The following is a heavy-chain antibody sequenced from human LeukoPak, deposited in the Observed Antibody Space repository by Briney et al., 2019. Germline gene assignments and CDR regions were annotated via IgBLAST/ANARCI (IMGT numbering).Heavy chain of an antibody. D-gene: IGHD3-22*01. Sequence: PSETLSFTGTGSGGYISSYYWSWIRQPPGKGLEWIGYIYYSGSTNYNPSLKSRVTISVDTSKNQFSLKLSSVTAADTAVHYCARGDSSGYYFVYWGQGTLVTVSS. J-gene: IGHJ4*02. CDR3: ARGDSSGYYFVY. V-gene: IGHV4-59*01. CDR2: IYYSGST. CDR1: GGYISSYY.